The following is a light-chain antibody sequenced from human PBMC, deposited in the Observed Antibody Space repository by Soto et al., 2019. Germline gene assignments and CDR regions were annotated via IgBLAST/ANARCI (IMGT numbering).Light chain of an antibody. Sequence: EIVMTHSPATLSLSPGERATLSCRASQSVSILLAWHQQKPGQAPRLLIHGATTRSPAITTSFSGSASEPQFTITISSLQSEDFAVYYWQQYNNWTRRFGQGTKVDIK. CDR2: GAT. CDR3: QQYNNWTRR. V-gene: IGKV3-15*01. J-gene: IGKJ1*01. CDR1: QSVSIL.